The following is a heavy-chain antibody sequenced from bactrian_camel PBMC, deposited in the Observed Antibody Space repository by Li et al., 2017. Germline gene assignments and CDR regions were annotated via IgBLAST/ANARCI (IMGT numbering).Heavy chain of an antibody. CDR2: INSGGGTT. V-gene: IGHV3S1*01. CDR1: GFTFSNYW. D-gene: IGHD2*01. J-gene: IGHJ4*01. Sequence: HVQLVESGGGLVQPGVSLRLSCAASGFTFSNYWMYWVRQAPGKGIEWVATINSGGGTTYSADSVKGRFTISRDSAKNTLYLQMNSLKPEDTGMYSCAAVRLGLLCDLRDSVPAYWGQGTQVTVS. CDR3: AAVRLGLLCDLRDSVPAY.